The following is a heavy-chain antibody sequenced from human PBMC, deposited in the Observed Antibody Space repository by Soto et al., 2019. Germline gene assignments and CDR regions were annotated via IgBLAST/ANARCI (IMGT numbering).Heavy chain of an antibody. D-gene: IGHD3-3*01. CDR1: AYTFTSFD. Sequence: QVQLVQSGAEVKKPGASVKVSCKASAYTFTSFDINWVRQASGQGLEWMGWMNPKSGNTVYAQNCQGRVTMTRNTSLSTAYMELSSLRSEYTAVYYCARDGYKYDVCSANYSGYYYGMEVWGQGTKVTVSS. J-gene: IGHJ6*02. CDR2: MNPKSGNT. CDR3: ARDGYKYDVCSANYSGYYYGMEV. V-gene: IGHV1-8*01.